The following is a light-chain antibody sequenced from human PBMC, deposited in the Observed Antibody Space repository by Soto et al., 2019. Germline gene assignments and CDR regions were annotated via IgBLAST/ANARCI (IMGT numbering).Light chain of an antibody. Sequence: DIQMTQSPSSLSASVGDRVTITCRASQGISSYLNWYQQKPGKAPKLLIYAASSLQSGVSSRFSGSGSGTDFTLTISSLQPEDFATYYCQQSYSNPKFGQGTKVDIK. J-gene: IGKJ1*01. CDR3: QQSYSNPK. V-gene: IGKV1-39*01. CDR2: AAS. CDR1: QGISSY.